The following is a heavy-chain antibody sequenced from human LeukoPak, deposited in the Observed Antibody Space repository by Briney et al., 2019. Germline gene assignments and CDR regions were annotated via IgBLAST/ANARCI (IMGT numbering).Heavy chain of an antibody. V-gene: IGHV4-38-2*02. CDR1: GYSISSGYY. Sequence: SETLSLTCTVSGYSISSGYYLGWLRQPPGEGLEWSARIYYTGSTYRNPSLKTLVTISVEKSKNHVSPKLNSGTAADASVYLLARVTYSIFAYWGQGTLVTVSS. J-gene: IGHJ4*02. CDR3: ARVTYSIFAY. D-gene: IGHD2-21*01. CDR2: IYYTGST.